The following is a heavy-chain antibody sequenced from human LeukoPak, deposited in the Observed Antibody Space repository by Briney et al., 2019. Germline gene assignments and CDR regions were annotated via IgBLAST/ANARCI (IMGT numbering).Heavy chain of an antibody. V-gene: IGHV3-23*01. D-gene: IGHD6-6*01. Sequence: GGSLRLSCAASGFTFSSYAMSWVRQAPGKGLEWVSAISGSGGSTYYADSVKGRFTISRDNSKNTLYLQLNSLRAEDTAVYYCAKSIAARPSYFDYWGQGTLVTVSS. CDR2: ISGSGGST. J-gene: IGHJ4*02. CDR3: AKSIAARPSYFDY. CDR1: GFTFSSYA.